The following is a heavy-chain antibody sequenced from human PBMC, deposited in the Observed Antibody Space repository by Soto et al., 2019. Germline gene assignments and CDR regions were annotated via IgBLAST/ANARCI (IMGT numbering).Heavy chain of an antibody. CDR2: ISATGGTT. CDR3: ANGIWFGDP. D-gene: IGHD3-10*01. CDR1: GFRVRIYA. V-gene: IGHV3-23*01. J-gene: IGHJ5*02. Sequence: GGSLGLSCAASGFRVRIYAMSWVRQDPGKGLEWVSSISATGGTTYYAGSVRGRVTVSRDNSKNTLYLQMNSLRAEDTAVYYCANGIWFGDPWGQGTLVTVSS.